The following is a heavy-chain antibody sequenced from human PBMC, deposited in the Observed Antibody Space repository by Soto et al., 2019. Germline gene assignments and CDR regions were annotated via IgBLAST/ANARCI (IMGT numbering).Heavy chain of an antibody. D-gene: IGHD2-15*01. Sequence: SETLSLTCTVSGGSISSYYWSWIRQPPGKGLEWIGYIYYSGSTNYNPSLKSRVTISVDTSKNQFSLKLSSVTAADTAVYYCARDDCSGGSCYGWFDPWGQGTLVTVS. CDR2: IYYSGST. J-gene: IGHJ5*02. CDR3: ARDDCSGGSCYGWFDP. CDR1: GGSISSYY. V-gene: IGHV4-59*01.